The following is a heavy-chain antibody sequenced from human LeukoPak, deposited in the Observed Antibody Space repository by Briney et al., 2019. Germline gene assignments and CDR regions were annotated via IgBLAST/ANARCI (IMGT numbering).Heavy chain of an antibody. J-gene: IGHJ4*02. V-gene: IGHV3-23*01. CDR3: AKTVRYCSGGSCHGGYFDY. CDR1: GFTFSSYS. CDR2: ISGSGGST. D-gene: IGHD2-15*01. Sequence: PGGSLRLSCAASGFTFSSYSMNWVRQAPGKGLEWVSTISGSGGSTYYADSVKGRLTISRDNSKNTLYVQMNSLRAEDTAVYYCAKTVRYCSGGSCHGGYFDYWGQGTLVTVSS.